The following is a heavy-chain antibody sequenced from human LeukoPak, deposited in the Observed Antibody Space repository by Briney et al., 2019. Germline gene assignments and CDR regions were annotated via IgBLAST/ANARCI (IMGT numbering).Heavy chain of an antibody. CDR3: ARDVTKGGSGWYLRWFDP. CDR1: GGSISSGDYY. CDR2: IYYSGST. Sequence: PSETLSLTCTVSGGSISSGDYYWSWIRQPPGKGLGWIGYIYYSGSTYYNPSLKSRVTISVDTSKNQFSLKLSSVTAADTAVYYCARDVTKGGSGWYLRWFDPWGQGTLVTVSS. D-gene: IGHD6-19*01. V-gene: IGHV4-30-4*08. J-gene: IGHJ5*02.